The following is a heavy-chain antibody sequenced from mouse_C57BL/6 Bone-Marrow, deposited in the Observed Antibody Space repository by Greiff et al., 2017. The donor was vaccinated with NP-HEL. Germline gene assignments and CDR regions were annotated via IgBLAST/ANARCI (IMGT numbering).Heavy chain of an antibody. J-gene: IGHJ4*01. CDR2: ISDGGSYT. CDR3: SRDGGYSNESYAMDY. V-gene: IGHV5-4*01. Sequence: LEWVATISDGGSYTYYPDNVKGRFTISRDNAKNNLYLQMSHLKSEDTAMYYCSRDGGYSNESYAMDYWGQGTSVTVSS. D-gene: IGHD2-5*01.